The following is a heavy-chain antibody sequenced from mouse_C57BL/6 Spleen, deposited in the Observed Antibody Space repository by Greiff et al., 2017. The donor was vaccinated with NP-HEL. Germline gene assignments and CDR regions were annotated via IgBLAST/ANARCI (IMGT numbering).Heavy chain of an antibody. CDR2: IYPRGGNT. CDR1: GYTFTSYG. Sequence: QVQLKQSGAELARPGASVKLSCKASGYTFTSYGISWVKQRTGQGLEWIGEIYPRGGNTYYNEKFKGKATLTADKSSSTAYMELRSLTSEDSAVYFCARAGGTWFAYWGQGTLVTVSA. CDR3: ARAGGTWFAY. V-gene: IGHV1-81*01. J-gene: IGHJ3*01.